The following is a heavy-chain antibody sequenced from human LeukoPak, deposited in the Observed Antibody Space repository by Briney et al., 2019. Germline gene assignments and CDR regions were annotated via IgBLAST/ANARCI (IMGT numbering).Heavy chain of an antibody. D-gene: IGHD2-15*01. CDR1: GFAFSGFY. J-gene: IGHJ4*02. V-gene: IGHV3-73*01. CDR3: ARQDCSGGSCSYVAY. CDR2: IRSEPSGYTT. Sequence: PGGSLRLSCAASGFAFSGFYVHWVRQASGRGLEWVGLIRSEPSGYTTLYAASVKGRFTISRDDSKNTAYLLMNSLKADDTAVYYFARQDCSGGSCSYVAYWGQGTLVTVSS.